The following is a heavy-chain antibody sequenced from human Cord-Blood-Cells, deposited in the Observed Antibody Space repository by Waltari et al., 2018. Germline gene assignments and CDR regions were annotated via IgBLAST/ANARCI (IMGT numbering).Heavy chain of an antibody. CDR3: ARVSGNSQPIQH. Sequence: QVQLQESGPGLVKPSETLSLTCAVSGYSISSVYYWGWIRQPPGKGLEWIGSIYHSGSTYYNPSLKSRVTISVDTSKNQFSLKLSSVTAADTAVYYCARVSGNSQPIQHWGQGTLVTVSS. D-gene: IGHD3-10*01. CDR1: GYSISSVYY. CDR2: IYHSGST. V-gene: IGHV4-38-2*01. J-gene: IGHJ1*01.